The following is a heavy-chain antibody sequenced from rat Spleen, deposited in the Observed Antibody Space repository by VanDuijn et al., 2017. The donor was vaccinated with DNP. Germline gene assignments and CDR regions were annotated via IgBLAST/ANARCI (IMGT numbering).Heavy chain of an antibody. CDR3: AKGDGYTFDY. J-gene: IGHJ2*01. Sequence: EVQLVESGGGLVQPGRSMKLSCAASGFTFSSFAMAWVRQAPTKGLEWVASISYDGGNTYYRDSVKGRFTISRDNAKSSLYLQMDSLRSEDTSTYYCAKGDGYTFDYWGQGVMVTVSS. CDR2: ISYDGGNT. V-gene: IGHV5-25*01. CDR1: GFTFSSFA. D-gene: IGHD1-4*01.